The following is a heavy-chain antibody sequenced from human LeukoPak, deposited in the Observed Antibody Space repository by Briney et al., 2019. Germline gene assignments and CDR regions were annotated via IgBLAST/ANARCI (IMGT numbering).Heavy chain of an antibody. CDR2: ISSDGRRK. J-gene: IGHJ3*02. Sequence: PGGSLRLACRAARFSFSDYDMRWVRQAPGKGLGWGAVISSDGRRKHYGDSVKGRFTISRDNSESTLFLQMTSLSTDDTSVYFCAKYAYNWNAPDGFDMWGQGTMVIVS. CDR3: AKYAYNWNAPDGFDM. V-gene: IGHV3-30-3*02. D-gene: IGHD1-1*01. CDR1: RFSFSDYD.